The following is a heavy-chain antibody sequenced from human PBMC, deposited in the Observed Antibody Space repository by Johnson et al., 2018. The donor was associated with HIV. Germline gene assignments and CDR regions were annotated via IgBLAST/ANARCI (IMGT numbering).Heavy chain of an antibody. D-gene: IGHD6-19*01. Sequence: VQLVESGGGLVQPGGSLRLSCAASGFTFSSYAMSWVRQAPGKGLEWVSYISSSGTTIYYADSVKGRFSISRDNAKSSVYLQMNSLRAEDTAVYYCAKDLRQVAVNDVFDIWGQGTVVSVSS. CDR3: AKDLRQVAVNDVFDI. J-gene: IGHJ3*02. CDR1: GFTFSSYA. CDR2: ISSSGTTI. V-gene: IGHV3-48*04.